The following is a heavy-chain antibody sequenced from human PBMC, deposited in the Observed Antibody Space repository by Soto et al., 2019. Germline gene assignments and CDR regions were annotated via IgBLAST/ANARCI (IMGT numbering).Heavy chain of an antibody. CDR1: GFSFSSYA. Sequence: EIQLLESGGGLVQPGGSLRLACEASGFSFSSYALSWVRQAPGRGLEWVSGISGGGITTYYADSVKCRFTISRDKSKNTLYLQMNSLRAEDTAVYYCAKYVSSWSGTYFDYWGQGTLVTVSS. CDR2: ISGGGITT. V-gene: IGHV3-23*01. J-gene: IGHJ4*02. D-gene: IGHD6-13*01. CDR3: AKYVSSWSGTYFDY.